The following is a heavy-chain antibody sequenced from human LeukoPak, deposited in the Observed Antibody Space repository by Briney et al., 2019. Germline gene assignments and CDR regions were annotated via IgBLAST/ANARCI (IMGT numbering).Heavy chain of an antibody. V-gene: IGHV3-30-3*01. D-gene: IGHD3-3*01. CDR1: GFVFSVYA. CDR2: ISYDGNTK. Sequence: GGFLRLSCAASGFVFSVYAMHWVRQAPGKGLEWVAVISYDGNTKYYADSVKGRFTISRDNSKNTLFLQMDSLRAEDPAVYYCARDPGTRPLPFLSLDSWGQGTLVTVSS. J-gene: IGHJ4*02. CDR3: ARDPGTRPLPFLSLDS.